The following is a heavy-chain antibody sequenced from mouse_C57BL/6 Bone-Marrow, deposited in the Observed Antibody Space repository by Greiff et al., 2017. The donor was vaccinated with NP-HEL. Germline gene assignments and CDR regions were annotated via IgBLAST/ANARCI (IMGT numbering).Heavy chain of an antibody. CDR3: ARGTMVTTKVYFDY. V-gene: IGHV5-4*01. J-gene: IGHJ2*01. CDR1: GFTFSSYA. CDR2: ISDGGSYT. Sequence: EVQLQQSGGGLVKPGGSLKLSCAASGFTFSSYAMSWVRQTPEKRLEWVATISDGGSYTYYPDNVKGRFTISRDNAKNNLYLQMSHLKSEDTAMYYCARGTMVTTKVYFDYWGQGTTLTVSS. D-gene: IGHD2-2*01.